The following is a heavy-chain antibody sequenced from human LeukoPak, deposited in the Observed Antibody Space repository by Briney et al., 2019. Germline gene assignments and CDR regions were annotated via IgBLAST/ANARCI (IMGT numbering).Heavy chain of an antibody. CDR3: TRQHCSGGTCSYVDY. V-gene: IGHV3-73*01. Sequence: GGSLRLSCAASGFDFSDFYMHWVRQASGRGLEWVGLIRTKPNSYTTVYAASVKGRFTISRDDSKNTAYLQMNSLKGEDTAVYYCTRQHCSGGTCSYVDYWGQGTLVTVSS. J-gene: IGHJ4*02. D-gene: IGHD2-15*01. CDR1: GFDFSDFY. CDR2: IRTKPNSYTT.